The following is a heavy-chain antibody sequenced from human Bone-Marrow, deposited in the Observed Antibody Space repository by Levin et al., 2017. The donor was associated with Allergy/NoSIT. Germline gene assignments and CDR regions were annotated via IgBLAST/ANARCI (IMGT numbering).Heavy chain of an antibody. CDR3: AKDVSGYYSGHYFYMDV. CDR2: ISSNSGTI. Sequence: LSLTCAASGFSLDGYAMHWVRQAPGKGLEWVSGISSNSGTIGYADSVKGRFTISRDNAKNSLYLQMSSLRAEDTAVYYCAKDVSGYYSGHYFYMDVWGKGTTVIVSS. J-gene: IGHJ6*03. CDR1: GFSLDGYA. D-gene: IGHD3-3*01. V-gene: IGHV3-9*01.